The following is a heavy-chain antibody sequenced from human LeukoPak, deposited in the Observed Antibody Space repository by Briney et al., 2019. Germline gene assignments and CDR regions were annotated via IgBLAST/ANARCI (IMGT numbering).Heavy chain of an antibody. CDR3: ARATSVLGWYP. V-gene: IGHV4-30-4*08. CDR2: IYYSGSA. D-gene: IGHD6-19*01. Sequence: PSHTLSLTCTVSGDPINRGDYHWTSIPRPPAKGVEWIGYIYYSGSAYYNPTLKSRVTISVDTSKNQFSLKLSSVTAADTAVYYCARATSVLGWYPWGQGTLVTVSS. CDR1: GDPINRGDYH. J-gene: IGHJ5*02.